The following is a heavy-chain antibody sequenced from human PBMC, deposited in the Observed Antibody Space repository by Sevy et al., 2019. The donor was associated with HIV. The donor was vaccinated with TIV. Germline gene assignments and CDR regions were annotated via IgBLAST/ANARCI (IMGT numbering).Heavy chain of an antibody. D-gene: IGHD2-21*02. V-gene: IGHV3-48*03. CDR2: ISSSGSTI. CDR3: AREFQVVVTANYYYYYGMDV. Sequence: GGSLILSCAASGFTFSSYEMNWVRQAPGKGLEWVSSISSSGSTIYYADSVKGRFTISRDNAKNSLYLQMNSLRAEDTAVYYCAREFQVVVTANYYYYYGMDVWGQGTTVTVSS. J-gene: IGHJ6*02. CDR1: GFTFSSYE.